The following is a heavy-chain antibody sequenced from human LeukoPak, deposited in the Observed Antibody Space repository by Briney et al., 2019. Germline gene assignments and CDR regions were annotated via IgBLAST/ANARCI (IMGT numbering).Heavy chain of an antibody. V-gene: IGHV4-4*07. CDR1: GGSISSYY. CDR2: IYTSGST. J-gene: IGHJ5*01. Sequence: SETLSLTCTVSGGSISSYYWSWIRQPAGKGLEWIGRIYTSGSTNYNPSLKSRVTMSVDTSKNQFSLKLSSVTAADTAVYYCARVYVHYDFWSGYLNWFDSWGQGTLVTVSS. D-gene: IGHD3-3*01. CDR3: ARVYVHYDFWSGYLNWFDS.